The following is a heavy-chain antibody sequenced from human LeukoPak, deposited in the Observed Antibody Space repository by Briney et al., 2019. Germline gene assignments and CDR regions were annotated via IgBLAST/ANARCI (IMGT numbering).Heavy chain of an antibody. CDR3: ARHEKYYSYFDY. Sequence: SETLSHTCTVSGGSISSSSYYWGWIRQPPGKGLEWIVSIYYSGSTYYNPSLKSRVTISVDTSKNQFSLKLSSVTAADTAVYYCARHEKYYSYFDYWGQGTLVTVSS. CDR2: IYYSGST. J-gene: IGHJ4*02. CDR1: GGSISSSSYY. D-gene: IGHD3-16*01. V-gene: IGHV4-39*01.